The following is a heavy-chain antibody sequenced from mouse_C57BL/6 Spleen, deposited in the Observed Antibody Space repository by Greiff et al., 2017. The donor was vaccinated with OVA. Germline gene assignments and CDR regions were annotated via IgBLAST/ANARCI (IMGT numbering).Heavy chain of an antibody. CDR2: IWGVGST. D-gene: IGHD2-1*01. CDR1: GFSLTSYG. J-gene: IGHJ3*01. Sequence: VKLMESGPGLVAPSQSLSITCTVSGFSLTSYGVDWVRQSPGKGLEWLGVIWGVGSTNYNSAPKSRLSISKDNSESQVFLKMNSLQTDDTAMYYCASGGGNYRAWFAYWGQGTLVTVSA. CDR3: ASGGGNYRAWFAY. V-gene: IGHV2-6*01.